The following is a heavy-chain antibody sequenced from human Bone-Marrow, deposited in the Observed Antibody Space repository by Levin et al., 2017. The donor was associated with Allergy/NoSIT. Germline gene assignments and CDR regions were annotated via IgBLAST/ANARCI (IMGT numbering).Heavy chain of an antibody. J-gene: IGHJ4*02. Sequence: GESPKISCKASGYTFTSYYMHWVRQAPGQGLEWMGIINPSGGSTSYAQKFQGRVTMTRDTSTSTVYMELSSLRSEDTAVYYCARDDGDPGGIDYWGQGTLVTVSS. CDR3: ARDDGDPGGIDY. CDR1: GYTFTSYY. V-gene: IGHV1-46*01. CDR2: INPSGGST. D-gene: IGHD4-17*01.